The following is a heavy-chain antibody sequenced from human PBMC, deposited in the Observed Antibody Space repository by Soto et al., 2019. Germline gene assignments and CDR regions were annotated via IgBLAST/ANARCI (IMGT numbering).Heavy chain of an antibody. Sequence: GESLKISCKGSGYSFTSYWIGWVRQMPGKGLEWMGIIYPGDSDTRYSPSFQGQVTISADKSISTAYLQWSSLKASDTAMYYCARMTYYDFWSGFPGGYYYYYMAVWGKGTTVTVSS. D-gene: IGHD3-3*01. CDR2: IYPGDSDT. J-gene: IGHJ6*03. CDR3: ARMTYYDFWSGFPGGYYYYYMAV. CDR1: GYSFTSYW. V-gene: IGHV5-51*01.